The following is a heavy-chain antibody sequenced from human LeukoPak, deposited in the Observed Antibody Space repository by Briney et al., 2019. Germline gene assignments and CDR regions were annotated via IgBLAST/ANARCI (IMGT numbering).Heavy chain of an antibody. J-gene: IGHJ4*02. CDR1: GGSFSGYY. CDR2: INHSGST. Sequence: PSETLSLTCAVYGGSFSGYYWSWIRQPPGKGLEWIGEINHSGSTNYNPSLKSRVTISADTSKNQFSLTLTSVTAADTAVYFCARPSGGYYYGFQYWGQGALVSVSS. CDR3: ARPSGGYYYGFQY. D-gene: IGHD3-22*01. V-gene: IGHV4-34*01.